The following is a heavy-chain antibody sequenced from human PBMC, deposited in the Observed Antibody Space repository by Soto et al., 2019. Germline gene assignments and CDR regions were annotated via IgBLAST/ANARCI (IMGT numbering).Heavy chain of an antibody. CDR2: IYYSGST. J-gene: IGHJ6*03. CDR3: ARDRHVYMDV. CDR1: GGSISSGGYY. V-gene: IGHV4-31*03. Sequence: SETLSLTCTVSGGSISSGGYYWSWIRQHPGKGLEWIGYIYYSGSTYYNPPLKSRVTISVDTSKNQFSLKLSSVTAADTAVYYCARDRHVYMDVWGKGTTVTVSS.